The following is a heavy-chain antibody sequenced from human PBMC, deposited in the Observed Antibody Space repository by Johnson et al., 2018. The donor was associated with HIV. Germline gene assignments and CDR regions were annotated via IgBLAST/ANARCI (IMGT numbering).Heavy chain of an antibody. CDR2: ISYDGGNK. CDR3: AKGADYAFDS. Sequence: QVQLVESGGGVVQPEMSLRLACAASGFTFSSYPMHWVRQAPGKGLEWVAVISYDGGNKYYTDSVKGRFTISRDNSKNTLYLQMNSLRVEDTAVYYCAKGADYAFDSWGQGTMVTV. J-gene: IGHJ3*02. CDR1: GFTFSSYP. D-gene: IGHD1-26*01. V-gene: IGHV3-30*14.